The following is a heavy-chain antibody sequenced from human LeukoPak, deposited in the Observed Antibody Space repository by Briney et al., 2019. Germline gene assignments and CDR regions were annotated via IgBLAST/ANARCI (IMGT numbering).Heavy chain of an antibody. CDR2: INHSGST. V-gene: IGHV4-34*01. J-gene: IGHJ4*02. Sequence: SETLSLTCAVYGGSFSGYYWSWIRQPPGKGLEWIGEINHSGSTNCNPSLKSRVTISVDTSKNQFSLKLSSVTAADTAVYYCARVGIAAAGTGGNDYWGQGTLVTVSS. D-gene: IGHD6-13*01. CDR1: GGSFSGYY. CDR3: ARVGIAAAGTGGNDY.